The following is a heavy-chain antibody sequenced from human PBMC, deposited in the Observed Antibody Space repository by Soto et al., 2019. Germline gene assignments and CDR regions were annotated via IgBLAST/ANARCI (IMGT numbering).Heavy chain of an antibody. Sequence: PGGSLRLSCAASGFTFSSYSMNWVRQAPGKGLEWVSSISSSSSYIYYADSVKGRFTISRDNAKNSLYLQMNSLRAEDTAVYYCARGGEDGYNYDSRGQGPLVTVSS. D-gene: IGHD5-12*01. J-gene: IGHJ5*01. CDR2: ISSSSSYI. V-gene: IGHV3-21*01. CDR3: ARGGEDGYNYDS. CDR1: GFTFSSYS.